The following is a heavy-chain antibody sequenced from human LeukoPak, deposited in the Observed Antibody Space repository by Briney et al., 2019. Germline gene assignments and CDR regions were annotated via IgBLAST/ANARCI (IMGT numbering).Heavy chain of an antibody. CDR1: GYTFTGYY. CDR2: INPNSGGT. J-gene: IGHJ4*02. D-gene: IGHD6-19*01. CDR3: ARDLGYSSGWDAAQTHY. Sequence: ASVKVSCKASGYTFTGYYMHWVRQAPGQGLEWMGWINPNSGGTNYAQKFQGRVTMTRDTSISTAYMELSGLRSDDTAVYYCARDLGYSSGWDAAQTHYWGQGTLVTVSS. V-gene: IGHV1-2*02.